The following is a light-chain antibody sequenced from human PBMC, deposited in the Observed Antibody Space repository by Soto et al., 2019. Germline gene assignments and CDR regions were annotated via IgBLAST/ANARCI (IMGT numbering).Light chain of an antibody. CDR1: SSDVGGYNS. CDR2: DVT. CDR3: CSYAGSRVV. Sequence: QSVLTQPRSVSGSPGQSDTISYTGTSSDVGGYNSVSWYQHHPGKAPKLMIYDVTKRPSGVPDRFSGSKSGNTASLTISGLQAEDEADYYCCSYAGSRVVFGGGTKLTVL. J-gene: IGLJ2*01. V-gene: IGLV2-11*01.